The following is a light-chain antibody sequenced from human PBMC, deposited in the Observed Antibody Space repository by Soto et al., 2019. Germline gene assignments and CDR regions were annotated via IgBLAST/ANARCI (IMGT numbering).Light chain of an antibody. J-gene: IGKJ1*01. CDR2: AAS. CDR1: QGISSY. V-gene: IGKV1-8*01. CDR3: QQYYTYPRT. Sequence: AIRMTQSPSSLSASTGDRVTITCRASQGISSYLAWYQQKPGKAPKVLIYAASSLQSGVPSRFSGSGSGTDFPLTISCLQSEDFATYYCQQYYTYPRTFGQGTKVEIK.